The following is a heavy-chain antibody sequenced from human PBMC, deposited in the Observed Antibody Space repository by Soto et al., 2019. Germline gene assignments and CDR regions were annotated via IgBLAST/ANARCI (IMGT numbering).Heavy chain of an antibody. CDR2: MNPNSGNT. V-gene: IGHV1-8*01. J-gene: IGHJ6*02. D-gene: IGHD4-17*01. CDR1: GYTFSSYD. CDR3: ARFPNGDYNSIYYGMEV. Sequence: ASVKVSCKASGYTFSSYDINWVRQATGQGLEWMGWMNPNSGNTGYAQKFQGRVTMTRNTSISTAYMELSSLRSEDTAVYYCARFPNGDYNSIYYGMEVWGQGTTVTVSS.